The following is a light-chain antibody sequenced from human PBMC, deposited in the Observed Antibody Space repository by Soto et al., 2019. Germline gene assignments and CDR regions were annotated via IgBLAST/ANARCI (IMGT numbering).Light chain of an antibody. J-gene: IGKJ4*02. CDR3: QQLYTYPLT. Sequence: DTQVTQSPSFLSASVGDRVTITCRASQDTSRSLGCYQQKPGKAPKLLIYAASTLHSGVPSRFSGSGSGTEFTLTISSLQPEDFATYYCQQLYTYPLTFGGGTKVDIK. CDR1: QDTSRS. V-gene: IGKV1-9*01. CDR2: AAS.